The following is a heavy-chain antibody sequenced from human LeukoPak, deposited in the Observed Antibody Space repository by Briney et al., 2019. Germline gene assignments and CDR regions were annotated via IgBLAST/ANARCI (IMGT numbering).Heavy chain of an antibody. Sequence: GGSLRLSCAASGVTVSSSYMSWVRQAPGKGLEWVSIIYNDDNTNYADSVKGRFTISRDNSENTLYLQMNSLRDEDTAVYFCARASQWLAFDYWGQGTLVTVSS. D-gene: IGHD6-19*01. V-gene: IGHV3-66*01. CDR2: IYNDDNT. CDR3: ARASQWLAFDY. J-gene: IGHJ4*02. CDR1: GVTVSSSY.